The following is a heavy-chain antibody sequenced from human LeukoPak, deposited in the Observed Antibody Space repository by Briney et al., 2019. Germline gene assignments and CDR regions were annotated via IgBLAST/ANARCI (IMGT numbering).Heavy chain of an antibody. V-gene: IGHV1-69*05. CDR2: IIPIFGTA. D-gene: IGHD3-16*01. J-gene: IGHJ4*02. CDR1: GGTFSSYA. Sequence: SVKVSCKASGGTFSSYAISWVRQAPGQGLEWMGGIIPIFGTADYAQKFQGRVTITTDESTSTAYMELSSLRSEDTAVYYCARDRYTYYDYVWGSWTLWGQGTLVTVSS. CDR3: ARDRYTYYDYVWGSWTL.